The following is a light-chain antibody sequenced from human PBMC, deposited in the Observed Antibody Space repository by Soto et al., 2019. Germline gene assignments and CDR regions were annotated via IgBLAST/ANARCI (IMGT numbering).Light chain of an antibody. CDR2: DAS. V-gene: IGKV3-15*01. J-gene: IGKJ1*01. Sequence: EIVLTQSPATLSLSPGERATLSCRASQSVSSYLAWYQQNPGQAPRLLIYDASNMATGIPARFSGSGSGTEFTLTISSLQSEDFAVYYCQQYNNWPLSFGQGTKV. CDR1: QSVSSY. CDR3: QQYNNWPLS.